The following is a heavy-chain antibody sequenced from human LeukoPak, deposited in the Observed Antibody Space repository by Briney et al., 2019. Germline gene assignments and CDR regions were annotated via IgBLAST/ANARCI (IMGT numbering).Heavy chain of an antibody. Sequence: PGRSLRLSCAASGFTFSSYGMHWVRQAPGKGLEWVANIKQDGSEKYYVDSVKGRFTISRDNAKSSLYLQMNSLRAEDTAVYYCARFRSASYPDYWGQGTLVTVSS. CDR3: ARFRSASYPDY. J-gene: IGHJ4*02. D-gene: IGHD1-26*01. CDR2: IKQDGSEK. V-gene: IGHV3-7*01. CDR1: GFTFSSYG.